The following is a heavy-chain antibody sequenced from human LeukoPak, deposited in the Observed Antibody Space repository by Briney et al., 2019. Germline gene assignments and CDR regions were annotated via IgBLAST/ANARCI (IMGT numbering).Heavy chain of an antibody. J-gene: IGHJ3*02. V-gene: IGHV3-13*01. Sequence: GGSLRLSCAASGFTFSSYDMHGVRQATGKGLEWVSAIGTAGDTYYPGSVKGRFTISRENAKNSLYLQMNSLRAGDTAVYYCARGPLGEHAFDIWGQGTMVTVSS. CDR1: GFTFSSYD. D-gene: IGHD1-26*01. CDR3: ARGPLGEHAFDI. CDR2: IGTAGDT.